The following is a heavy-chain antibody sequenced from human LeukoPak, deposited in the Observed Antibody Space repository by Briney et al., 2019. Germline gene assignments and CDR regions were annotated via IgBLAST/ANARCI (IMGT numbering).Heavy chain of an antibody. D-gene: IGHD3-22*01. CDR2: IIPIFGTA. J-gene: IGHJ4*02. V-gene: IGHV1-69*05. Sequence: ASVKVSCKASGGTFSSYAISWVRQAPGQGREWMGRIIPIFGTANYAQKFQGRVTITTDESTSTAYMELSSLRSEDTAVYYCARDVYDSSGYPFDYWGQGTLVTVSS. CDR3: ARDVYDSSGYPFDY. CDR1: GGTFSSYA.